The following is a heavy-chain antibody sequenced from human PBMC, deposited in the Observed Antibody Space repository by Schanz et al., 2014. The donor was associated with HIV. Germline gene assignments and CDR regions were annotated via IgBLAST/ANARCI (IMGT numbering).Heavy chain of an antibody. Sequence: QVQLQQWGAGLLKPSETLSLTCAVYGGSFSGYYWTWIRQFPGLGLEWIGGVRHIGGTNYNPSLKSVVTMSMDMSKNHFPLTLTSVTAADTAVYFCARGDFGGNSVDYWGQGTLVTVSS. J-gene: IGHJ4*02. CDR2: VRHIGGT. D-gene: IGHD4-17*01. CDR1: GGSFSGYY. V-gene: IGHV4-34*02. CDR3: ARGDFGGNSVDY.